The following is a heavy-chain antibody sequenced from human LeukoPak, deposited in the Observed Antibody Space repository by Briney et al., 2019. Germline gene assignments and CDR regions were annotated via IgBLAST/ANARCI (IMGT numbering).Heavy chain of an antibody. CDR2: ISSSGSTI. J-gene: IGHJ4*02. CDR1: GFTFSDYY. V-gene: IGHV3-11*01. CDR3: ARGDIVVVPAAIDGFDY. D-gene: IGHD2-2*02. Sequence: PGGSLRLSCATSGFTFSDYYMSWIRQAPGKGLEWVSYISSSGSTIYYADSVKGRFTISRDNAKNSLYLQMNSLRAEDTAVYYCARGDIVVVPAAIDGFDYWGQGTLVTVSS.